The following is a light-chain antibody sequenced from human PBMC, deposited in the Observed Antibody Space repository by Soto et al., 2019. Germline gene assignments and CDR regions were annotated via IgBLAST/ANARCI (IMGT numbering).Light chain of an antibody. J-gene: IGKJ2*01. Sequence: DIQMTQSPSTLSASVGDRVTITCRASQSISSWLAWYQQKPGKAPKVLIYKASSLERGVPSRFSGSGSGTDLTLTISSLQPDDFATYYCQQYNSYLYTFGQGTKLEIK. CDR1: QSISSW. V-gene: IGKV1-5*03. CDR2: KAS. CDR3: QQYNSYLYT.